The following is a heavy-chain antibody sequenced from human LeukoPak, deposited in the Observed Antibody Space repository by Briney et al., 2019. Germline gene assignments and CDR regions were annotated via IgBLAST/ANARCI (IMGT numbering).Heavy chain of an antibody. CDR2: INSDGSST. D-gene: IGHD3-22*01. J-gene: IGHJ4*02. CDR1: EFTFSSYW. V-gene: IGHV3-74*01. Sequence: PGGSLRLSCAASEFTFSSYWMHWVRQAPGKGLVWVSRINSDGSSTSYADSVKGRFTISRDNAKNTLYLQMNSLRAEDTAVYYCAHAGYYGSSGPIDYWGQGTLVTVSS. CDR3: AHAGYYGSSGPIDY.